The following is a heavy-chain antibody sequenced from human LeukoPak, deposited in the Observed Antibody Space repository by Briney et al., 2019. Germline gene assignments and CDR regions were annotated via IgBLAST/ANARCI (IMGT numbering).Heavy chain of an antibody. V-gene: IGHV4-34*01. CDR2: INHSGST. D-gene: IGHD1-26*01. J-gene: IGHJ4*02. CDR1: GGSFSGYY. CDR3: TYSGSNYPDY. Sequence: KPSETLSLTCAVYGGSFSGYYWSWIRQSPGKGLEWIGEINHSGSTNYNPSLKSRVIISVDTSKNQFSLELGSVTAADTAVYYCTYSGSNYPDYWGQGTLVTVSS.